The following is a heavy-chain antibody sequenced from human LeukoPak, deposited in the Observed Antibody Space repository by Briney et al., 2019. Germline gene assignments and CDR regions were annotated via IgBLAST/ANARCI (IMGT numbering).Heavy chain of an antibody. CDR1: GYSISNDYY. CDR3: ARLGGAPVRHPIYHFDY. J-gene: IGHJ4*02. D-gene: IGHD2-2*02. Sequence: SETLSLTCAVSGYSISNDYYWGWVRQPPGKGLEWIGNIYHSGSTYKNPSLKSRLTMSLDTSKNQFSLKLISVTAADTAMYYCARLGGAPVRHPIYHFDYWGQGTLVTVSS. V-gene: IGHV4-38-2*01. CDR2: IYHSGST.